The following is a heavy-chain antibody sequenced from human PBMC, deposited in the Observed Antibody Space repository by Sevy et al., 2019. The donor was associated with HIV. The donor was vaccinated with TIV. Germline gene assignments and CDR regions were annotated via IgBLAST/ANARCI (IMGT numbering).Heavy chain of an antibody. Sequence: GGSLRLSCASSGITFSESLMSWVRQAPGKGLEWVASIKQDGSQKYYVDSVKGRFSISRDNAKNSLYLQMNSLGGDDTAFYYCARVFSGSAPGFDYWGQGTLVTVSS. V-gene: IGHV3-7*01. CDR1: GITFSESL. D-gene: IGHD6-19*01. CDR3: ARVFSGSAPGFDY. J-gene: IGHJ4*02. CDR2: IKQDGSQK.